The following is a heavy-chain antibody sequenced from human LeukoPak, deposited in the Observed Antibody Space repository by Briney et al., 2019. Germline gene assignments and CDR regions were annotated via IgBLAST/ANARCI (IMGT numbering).Heavy chain of an antibody. J-gene: IGHJ4*02. CDR1: EFTFSSYA. D-gene: IGHD3/OR15-3a*01. Sequence: GGSLRLSCAASEFTFSSYAMHWVRQAPGKGLEWVAVVSFDGDNKYYADSVKDRFTISRDNSQNTLYLQLNSLRAEDTAVYYCARDWTLNYWGQGTLVTVSS. CDR3: ARDWTLNY. V-gene: IGHV3-30-3*01. CDR2: VSFDGDNK.